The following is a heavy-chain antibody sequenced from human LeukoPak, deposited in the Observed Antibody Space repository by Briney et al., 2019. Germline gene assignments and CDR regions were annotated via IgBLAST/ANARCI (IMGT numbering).Heavy chain of an antibody. Sequence: SVKVSCKASGYTFTGYYMHWVRQAPGQGLEWMGWINPNSGGTNYAQKFQGRVTMTRDTSISTAYMELSRLRSDDTAVYYCARDQALGGSYTPLVYFDYWGQGTLVTVSS. CDR3: ARDQALGGSYTPLVYFDY. D-gene: IGHD1-26*01. J-gene: IGHJ4*02. CDR1: GYTFTGYY. CDR2: INPNSGGT. V-gene: IGHV1-2*02.